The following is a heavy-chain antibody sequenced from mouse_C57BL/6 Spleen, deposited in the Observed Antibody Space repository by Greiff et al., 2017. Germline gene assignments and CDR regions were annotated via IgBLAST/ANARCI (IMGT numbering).Heavy chain of an antibody. CDR2: IRLKSDNYAT. Sequence: EVMLVESGGGLVQPGGSMKLSCVASGFTFSNYWMNWVRQSPEKGLEWVAQIRLKSDNYATHYAESVKGRFTISRDDSKSSVYLQMNNLRAEDTGIYYCTGWGSRGNYFDYWGQGTTLTVSS. J-gene: IGHJ2*01. D-gene: IGHD1-1*01. CDR3: TGWGSRGNYFDY. CDR1: GFTFSNYW. V-gene: IGHV6-3*01.